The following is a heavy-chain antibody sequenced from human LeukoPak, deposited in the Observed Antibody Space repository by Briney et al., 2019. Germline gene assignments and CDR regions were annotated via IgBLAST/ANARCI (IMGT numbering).Heavy chain of an antibody. CDR2: VWYDGRNR. J-gene: IGHJ5*02. CDR3: ARLWGGNGYSGGSLNL. V-gene: IGHV3-33*01. Sequence: GRSLTLSCAASGYTFSRHGIHWVRQAPGRGLEWVAVVWYDGRNRDYADSVKGRFTISKDNSNNMVFLQMDRLRAEDTAVYYCARLWGGNGYSGGSLNLWGQGTLVTVSS. CDR1: GYTFSRHG. D-gene: IGHD3-16*01.